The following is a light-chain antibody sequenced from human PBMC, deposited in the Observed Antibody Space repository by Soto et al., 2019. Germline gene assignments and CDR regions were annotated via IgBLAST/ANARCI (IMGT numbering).Light chain of an antibody. CDR3: NSYTNTNTLPV. Sequence: QSVLTQPASVSGSPGQSITISCTGASGDFGNYNYVSWYQQHPGKAPQLLIYGVTNRPSGVSNRFSGSKSGNTASLTISGLLSDDEAEYYCNSYTNTNTLPVFGTGTKVTVL. CDR2: GVT. J-gene: IGLJ1*01. V-gene: IGLV2-14*03. CDR1: SGDFGNYNY.